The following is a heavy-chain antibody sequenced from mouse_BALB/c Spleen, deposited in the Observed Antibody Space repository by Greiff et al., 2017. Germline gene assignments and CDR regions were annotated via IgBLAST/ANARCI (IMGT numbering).Heavy chain of an antibody. D-gene: IGHD2-4*01. J-gene: IGHJ4*01. CDR1: GYTFTSYT. CDR2: INPSSGYT. V-gene: IGHV1-4*01. Sequence: VKLMESGAELARPGASVKMSCKASGYTFTSYTMHWVKQRPGQGLEWIGYINPSSGYTNYNQKFKDKATLTADKSSSTAYMQLSSLTSEDSAVYYCARARYDYLYAMDYWGQGTSVTVSS. CDR3: ARARYDYLYAMDY.